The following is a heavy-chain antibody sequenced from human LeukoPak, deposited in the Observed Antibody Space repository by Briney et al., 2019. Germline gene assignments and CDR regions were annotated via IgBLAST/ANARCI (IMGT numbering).Heavy chain of an antibody. V-gene: IGHV3-48*01. CDR3: ARVAAAGRYYYYYYYMDV. D-gene: IGHD6-13*01. CDR2: ISSSSSTI. Sequence: GGSLRLSCAASGFTFSSYSMNWVRQAPGKGLEWVSYISSSSSTIYYADSVKGRFTISRDNAKNSLYLQMNSLRAEDTAVYYCARVAAAGRYYYYYYYMDVWGKGTTVTVSS. J-gene: IGHJ6*03. CDR1: GFTFSSYS.